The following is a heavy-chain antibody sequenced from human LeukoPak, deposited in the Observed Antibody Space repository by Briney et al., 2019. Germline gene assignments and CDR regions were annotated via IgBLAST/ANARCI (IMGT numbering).Heavy chain of an antibody. D-gene: IGHD2-2*01. J-gene: IGHJ3*02. Sequence: GGSLRLSCAASGFTFSSYAMSWVRQAPGKGLEWVSAISGSGGSTYYADSVKGRFTISRDNSKNTLYLQMNSLRAEDTAVYYGAKDPRNWVVPAAYVWDAFDIWGQGTMVTVSS. CDR3: AKDPRNWVVPAAYVWDAFDI. CDR1: GFTFSSYA. CDR2: ISGSGGST. V-gene: IGHV3-23*01.